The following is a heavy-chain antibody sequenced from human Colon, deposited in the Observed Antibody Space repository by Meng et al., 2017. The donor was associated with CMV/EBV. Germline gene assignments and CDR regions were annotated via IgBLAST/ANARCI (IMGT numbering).Heavy chain of an antibody. V-gene: IGHV3-30*04. CDR2: ISYDGSHE. CDR3: APDGGLRVANYFEH. J-gene: IGHJ4*02. D-gene: IGHD5-12*01. CDR1: GFTFSNYA. Sequence: GESLKISCAVSGFTFSNYAMHWVRQAPGKGLEWVAFISYDGSHEKFADSVKGRFTISRDNSKNRLYLQMSSLRPEDTAKYYCAPDGGLRVANYFEHWGQGTLVTVSS.